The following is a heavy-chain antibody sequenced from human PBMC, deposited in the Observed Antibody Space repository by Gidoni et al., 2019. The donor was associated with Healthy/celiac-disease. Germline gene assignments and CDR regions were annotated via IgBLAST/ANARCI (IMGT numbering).Heavy chain of an antibody. CDR2: IYYRGST. J-gene: IGHJ4*02. D-gene: IGHD3-10*01. CDR3: AGRGVRGVTVLDY. CDR1: GGSISSGGYY. V-gene: IGHV4-31*03. Sequence: QVQLQESGPGLVKPSQTLSPTRPVSGGSISSGGYYWSWIRQHPGKGREWIGYIYYRGSTYYNPSLKSRVTISVDTSKNQFSLKLSSVTAADTAVYYCAGRGVRGVTVLDYWGQGTLVTVSS.